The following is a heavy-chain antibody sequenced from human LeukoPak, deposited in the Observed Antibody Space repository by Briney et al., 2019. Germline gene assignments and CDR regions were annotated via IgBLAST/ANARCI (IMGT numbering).Heavy chain of an antibody. D-gene: IGHD4-11*01. Sequence: GGSLRLSCAASGFTFSSYWMHWVRQAPGKGLVWVSRINSDGSSTSYADSVKGRFTISRDNAKNTLYLQMNSLRAEDTAVYYCATVATVTTAWFDPWGQGTLVTVSS. CDR2: INSDGSST. CDR1: GFTFSSYW. CDR3: ATVATVTTAWFDP. V-gene: IGHV3-74*01. J-gene: IGHJ5*02.